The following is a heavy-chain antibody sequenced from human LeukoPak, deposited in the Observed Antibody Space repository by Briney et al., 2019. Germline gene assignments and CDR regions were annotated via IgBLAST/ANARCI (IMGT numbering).Heavy chain of an antibody. CDR2: IWYDGSDK. D-gene: IGHD3-16*01. V-gene: IGHV3-33*01. CDR1: GFTFSSYG. CDR3: ARCNSGGVINNWLDP. J-gene: IGHJ5*02. Sequence: GGSLRLSCAASGFTFSSYGMHWVRQAPGKGLEWVAVIWYDGSDKYYADSVKGRFTISRDNSKNTLYLQMNSLRADDTAVYYCARCNSGGVINNWLDPWGQGTLVTVSS.